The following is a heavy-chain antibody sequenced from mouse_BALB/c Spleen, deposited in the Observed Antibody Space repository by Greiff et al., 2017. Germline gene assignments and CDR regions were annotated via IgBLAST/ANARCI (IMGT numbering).Heavy chain of an antibody. D-gene: IGHD2-3*01. V-gene: IGHV5-4*02. J-gene: IGHJ4*01. CDR3: ARGMIHYYAMDY. CDR1: GFTFSDYY. CDR2: ISDGGSYT. Sequence: EVNVVESGGGLVKPGGSLKLSCAASGFTFSDYYMYWVRQTPEKRLEWVATISDGGSYTYYPDSVKGRFTISRDNAKNNLYLQMSSLKSEDTAMYYCARGMIHYYAMDYWGQGTSVTVSS.